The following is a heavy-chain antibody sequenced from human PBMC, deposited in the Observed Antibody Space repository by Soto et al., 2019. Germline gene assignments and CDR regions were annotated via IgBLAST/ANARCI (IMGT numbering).Heavy chain of an antibody. D-gene: IGHD3-3*01. CDR3: ARVFPDGWVEPGVVRGYLDT. V-gene: IGHV1-69*01. CDR2: IIPIFGTT. J-gene: IGHJ4*02. Sequence: QVQLVQSGAEVKEPGSAVKVSCKAPAESFSSYGISWVRQAPGQGLEWMGGIIPIFGTTNYAETFQGRVTITADESTNTAYMELSSLRSEDTALYYCARVFPDGWVEPGVVRGYLDTWGRGTLVTV. CDR1: AESFSSYG.